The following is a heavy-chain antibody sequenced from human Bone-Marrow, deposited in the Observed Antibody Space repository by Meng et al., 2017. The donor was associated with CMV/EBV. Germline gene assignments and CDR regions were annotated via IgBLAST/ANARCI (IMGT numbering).Heavy chain of an antibody. CDR1: GIIFSSHW. V-gene: IGHV3-7*01. CDR3: GRWGVMGGIDY. CDR2: IMDDGSGK. J-gene: IGHJ4*02. Sequence: GESLKISCGVSGIIFSSHWMGWVRQAPGKGLEWVANIMDDGSGKYYVDSVKGRFTISRDNAKNSVYLQMNSLRAEDTAVYHCGRWGVMGGIDYWGQGTLVTGYS. D-gene: IGHD3-16*01.